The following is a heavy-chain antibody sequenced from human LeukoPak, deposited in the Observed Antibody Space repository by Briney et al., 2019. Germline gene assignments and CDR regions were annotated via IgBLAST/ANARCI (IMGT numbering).Heavy chain of an antibody. V-gene: IGHV4-39*01. D-gene: IGHD4/OR15-4a*01. J-gene: IGHJ3*02. CDR3: ARQGARDAFDI. CDR1: GGSLSSSSYY. CDR2: ISYSGST. Sequence: SGTLSLTCTVSGGSLSSSSYYWGWIRQPPGTGLEWIGSISYSGSTYYNPSPKSRVTISVDTSKNQFSLKLSSVTATDTAVYYCARQGARDAFDIWGQGTMVTVSS.